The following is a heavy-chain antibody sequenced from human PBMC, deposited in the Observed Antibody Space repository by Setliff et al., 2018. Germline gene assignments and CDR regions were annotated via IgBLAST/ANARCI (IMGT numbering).Heavy chain of an antibody. Sequence: PSETLSLTCAVYGGSLSGYYWSWIRQPPGKGLEWIGEINHSGSTNYNPSLKSRVTISVDTSKNQFSLNLSSVTAADTAVYYCARGPLVHDYSNYFDYWGQGTLVTVSS. CDR2: INHSGST. D-gene: IGHD4-4*01. CDR1: GGSLSGYY. V-gene: IGHV4-34*01. CDR3: ARGPLVHDYSNYFDY. J-gene: IGHJ4*02.